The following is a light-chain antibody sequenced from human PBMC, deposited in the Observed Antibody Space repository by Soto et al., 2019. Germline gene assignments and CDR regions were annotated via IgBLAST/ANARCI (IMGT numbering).Light chain of an antibody. CDR3: QQYGSSPLT. CDR2: GAS. CDR1: PSVSSSY. Sequence: EIVLTQSPGTLSLSPGERATLSCRASPSVSSSYLAWYQQKPGQAPRLLLYGASSRATGIPARFSGSGSGTDFTLTISRLEPEDFAVYYCQQYGSSPLTFGGGTKVEIK. J-gene: IGKJ4*01. V-gene: IGKV3-20*01.